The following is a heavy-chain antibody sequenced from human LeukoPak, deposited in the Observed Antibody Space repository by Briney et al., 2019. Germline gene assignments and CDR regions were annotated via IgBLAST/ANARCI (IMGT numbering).Heavy chain of an antibody. CDR2: IVVGSGNT. J-gene: IGHJ5*02. V-gene: IGHV1-58*01. CDR3: ARRLTQYDCFDL. D-gene: IGHD2-2*01. CDR1: GFTFTSSA. Sequence: ASVKVSCKASGFTFTSSAVQWVRQARGQRLEWIGWIVVGSGNTNYAQKFQERVTITRDMSTSTAYMELSSLRSEDTAVYYCARRLTQYDCFDLWGQGILVTVSS.